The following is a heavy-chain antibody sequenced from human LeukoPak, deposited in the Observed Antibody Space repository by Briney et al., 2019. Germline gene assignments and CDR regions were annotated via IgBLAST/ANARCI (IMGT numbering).Heavy chain of an antibody. J-gene: IGHJ3*02. Sequence: ASVKVSCKASGYTSTSYGISWVRQAPGQGLEWMGWISAYNGNTNYAQKLQGRVTMTTDTSTSTAYMELRSLRSDDTAVYYCARDRPYYGSGSYYDAFDIWGQGTMVTVSS. CDR1: GYTSTSYG. D-gene: IGHD3-10*01. CDR3: ARDRPYYGSGSYYDAFDI. V-gene: IGHV1-18*04. CDR2: ISAYNGNT.